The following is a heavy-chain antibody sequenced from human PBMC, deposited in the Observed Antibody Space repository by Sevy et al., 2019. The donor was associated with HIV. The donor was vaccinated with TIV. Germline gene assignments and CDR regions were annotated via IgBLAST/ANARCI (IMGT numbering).Heavy chain of an antibody. Sequence: ASVKVSCKASGYTFTSYDINWVRQATGQGLEWMGWMNPNSGNTGYAQKFQGRVTMTRNTSISTAYMELRSLGSEDTAGYYCARGLSSGWFDAFDIWGQGTMVTVSS. V-gene: IGHV1-8*01. CDR3: ARGLSSGWFDAFDI. J-gene: IGHJ3*02. D-gene: IGHD6-19*01. CDR2: MNPNSGNT. CDR1: GYTFTSYD.